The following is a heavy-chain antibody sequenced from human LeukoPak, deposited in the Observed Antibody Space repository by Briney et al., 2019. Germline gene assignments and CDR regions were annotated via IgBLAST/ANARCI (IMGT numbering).Heavy chain of an antibody. D-gene: IGHD2-2*01. CDR3: ARGSCSSSSCYERLNGLDV. V-gene: IGHV3-13*01. Sequence: GGSLRLSCGASGFTFSNYDMHWVRQATGKGLEWVSSIDTAGDTYYPGSVKGRFTISRENAKKSFYLQMNSLRAGDTAVYYCARGSCSSSSCYERLNGLDVWGQGTTVTVSS. CDR1: GFTFSNYD. J-gene: IGHJ6*02. CDR2: IDTAGDT.